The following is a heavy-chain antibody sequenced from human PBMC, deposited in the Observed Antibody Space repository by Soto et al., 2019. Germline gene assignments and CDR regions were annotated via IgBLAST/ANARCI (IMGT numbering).Heavy chain of an antibody. Sequence: SETLSLTCAVSGYSISSDYFWGWIRQPPGKGLEWIGSIYHSGITYYNPSLKSRVTISVDTSKNQFSLKVSSVTAADTAVYFCARNALTTKVTTPRVYWDYWGQGALVTVSS. V-gene: IGHV4-38-2*01. J-gene: IGHJ4*02. CDR3: ARNALTTKVTTPRVYWDY. CDR1: GYSISSDYF. D-gene: IGHD4-17*01. CDR2: IYHSGIT.